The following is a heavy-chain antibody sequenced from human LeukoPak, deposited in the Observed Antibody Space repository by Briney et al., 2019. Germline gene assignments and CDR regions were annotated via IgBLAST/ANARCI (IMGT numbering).Heavy chain of an antibody. CDR3: ARAYGSGSSNWFDP. V-gene: IGHV3-30-3*01. Sequence: QPGGSLRLSCAASGFTFSSYAMHWVRQAPGKGLEWVAVISYDGSNKYYADSVKGRFTISRDNSKNTLYLQMNSLRAEDTAVYYCARAYGSGSSNWFDPWGQGTLVTVSS. D-gene: IGHD3-10*01. J-gene: IGHJ5*02. CDR1: GFTFSSYA. CDR2: ISYDGSNK.